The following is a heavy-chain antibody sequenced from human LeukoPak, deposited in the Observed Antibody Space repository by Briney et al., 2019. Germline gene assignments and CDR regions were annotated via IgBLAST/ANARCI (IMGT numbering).Heavy chain of an antibody. CDR3: ARHSLRFSILIGAFYI. V-gene: IGHV4-59*08. J-gene: IGHJ3*02. D-gene: IGHD3-3*01. Sequence: SETLSLTYTVSGDFIRSCYWSGIRQPPGKGLEWIGYIFYSGSTNYNPSLKSRVTISVDTSKNQFSLKLSSVTAADTAVYYCARHSLRFSILIGAFYIWGQGTMVTVSS. CDR2: IFYSGST. CDR1: GDFIRSCY.